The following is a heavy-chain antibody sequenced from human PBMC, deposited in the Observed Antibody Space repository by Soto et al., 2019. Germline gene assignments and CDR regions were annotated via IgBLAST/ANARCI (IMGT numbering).Heavy chain of an antibody. D-gene: IGHD6-19*01. CDR3: VGGSGWIFDY. Sequence: EVQLVESGGGLVQPGGSRRLSCAASGFTFSSFWMNWVRQAPGKGLEWVAYIKQDGSEKYYVDSVKGRFTISRDNAKNSLYLQMNSLRAEDTAVYYCVGGSGWIFDYWGQGTLVTVSS. J-gene: IGHJ4*02. CDR2: IKQDGSEK. CDR1: GFTFSSFW. V-gene: IGHV3-7*01.